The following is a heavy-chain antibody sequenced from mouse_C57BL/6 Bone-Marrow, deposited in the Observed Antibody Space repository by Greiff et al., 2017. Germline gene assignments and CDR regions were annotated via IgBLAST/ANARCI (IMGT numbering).Heavy chain of an antibody. CDR3: ARTGGYCGYCDV. V-gene: IGHV1-52*01. Sequence: VKLQQPGAELVRPGSSVKLSCKASGYTFTSYWMHWVKQRPIQGLEWIGNIDPSDSETHYNQKFKDKATLTVDKSSSTAYMQLSSLTSEDSTVYDCARTGGYCGYCDVGGTGTTVTVSS. J-gene: IGHJ1*03. CDR2: IDPSDSET. CDR1: GYTFTSYW. D-gene: IGHD1-1*02.